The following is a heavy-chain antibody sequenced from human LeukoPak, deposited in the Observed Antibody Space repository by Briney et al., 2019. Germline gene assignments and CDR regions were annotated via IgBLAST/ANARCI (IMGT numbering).Heavy chain of an antibody. CDR1: GGSISSYY. D-gene: IGHD1-20*01. CDR2: VSYSGST. V-gene: IGHV4-59*01. J-gene: IGHJ4*02. Sequence: SETLSLTCTVSGGSISSYYWSWIRQLPGKGLEWIGFVSYSGSTNYNPSLKSRVTMSLDTSKRQFSLNLTSVTAADAAMYYCARDPGTNWSLWGQGTLVTVSS. CDR3: ARDPGTNWSL.